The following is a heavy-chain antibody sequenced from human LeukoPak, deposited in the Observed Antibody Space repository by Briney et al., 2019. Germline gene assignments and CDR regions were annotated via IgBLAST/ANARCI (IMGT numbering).Heavy chain of an antibody. J-gene: IGHJ3*02. CDR2: ISGSGIST. Sequence: PGGSLRLSCAASGFTFSSYAMSWVRQAPGKGLEWVSAISGSGISTYYADSVKGRFTISRDSSKNTLYLQMNSLRAEDTALYYCAREILTGYAFDIWGQGTMVTVSS. D-gene: IGHD7-27*01. CDR1: GFTFSSYA. CDR3: AREILTGYAFDI. V-gene: IGHV3-23*01.